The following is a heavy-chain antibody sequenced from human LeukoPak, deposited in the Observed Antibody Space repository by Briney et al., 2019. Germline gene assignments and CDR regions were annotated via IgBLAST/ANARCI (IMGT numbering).Heavy chain of an antibody. Sequence: GASLRLSGAASGFTFSSYAMHSVRQGPGKGLEGVAVISYDGSNKYYADSVKGRFAISRDNSKTTLYLQMNSLRAEDTAVYYCAKDPRITTIVGLYYFDYWGQGTLVTVSS. CDR1: GFTFSSYA. V-gene: IGHV3-30*18. D-gene: IGHD3-22*01. CDR3: AKDPRITTIVGLYYFDY. J-gene: IGHJ4*02. CDR2: ISYDGSNK.